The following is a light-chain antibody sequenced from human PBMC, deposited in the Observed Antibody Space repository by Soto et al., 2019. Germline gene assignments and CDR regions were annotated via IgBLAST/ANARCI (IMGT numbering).Light chain of an antibody. V-gene: IGLV1-51*01. Sequence: QSVLTQPPSVSAAPGQKVTVSCSGSSSNIGNNYVSWYQHLPGTAPKLLIYDNNYRPSGIPDRFSGSKSGTSATLGITGLQTGDEADYYCGTWDSSLSAYVFGTGTKLTVL. J-gene: IGLJ1*01. CDR2: DNN. CDR1: SSNIGNNY. CDR3: GTWDSSLSAYV.